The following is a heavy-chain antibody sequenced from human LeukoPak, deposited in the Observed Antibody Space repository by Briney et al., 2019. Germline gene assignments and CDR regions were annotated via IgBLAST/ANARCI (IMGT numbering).Heavy chain of an antibody. J-gene: IGHJ6*04. D-gene: IGHD3-10*01. Sequence: AAVQVSYKASGYTFTSYYVHWVRPAPGQGLEWMGIINPSGGSTSYAQKFQGRVTMTRDTSTSTVCMELSSLRPEDTAVYYCAREPGEYGMDVWGKGTTVTVSS. CDR3: AREPGEYGMDV. CDR1: GYTFTSYY. V-gene: IGHV1-46*01. CDR2: INPSGGST.